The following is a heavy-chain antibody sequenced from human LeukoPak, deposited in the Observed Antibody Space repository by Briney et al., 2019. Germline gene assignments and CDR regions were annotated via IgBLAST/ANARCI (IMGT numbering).Heavy chain of an antibody. CDR1: GFTVSGNY. CDR2: IYSAGST. CDR3: ARAATGWELPNDAFDI. Sequence: PGGSLRLSCAASGFTVSGNYMSWVRQAPGKGLEWVSVIYSAGSTYYADSVKGRFTISRDNSKDTLYLQMNSLRADNTAVYYCARAATGWELPNDAFDIWGQGTMVTVSS. J-gene: IGHJ3*02. V-gene: IGHV3-53*01. D-gene: IGHD2-15*01.